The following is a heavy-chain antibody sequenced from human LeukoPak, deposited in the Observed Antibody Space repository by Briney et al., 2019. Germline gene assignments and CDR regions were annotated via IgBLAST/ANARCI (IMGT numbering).Heavy chain of an antibody. V-gene: IGHV3-30*04. CDR3: ARVISSGWSHAFDI. CDR2: ISSDGSNK. J-gene: IGHJ3*02. Sequence: GGSLRLSCAASGFTFSSYAMHWVRQAPGKGLEWVAVISSDGSNKYYADSVKGRSTVSRDNSKNTLYLQMNSLRAEDTAAYYCARVISSGWSHAFDIWGQGTMVTVSS. D-gene: IGHD6-19*01. CDR1: GFTFSSYA.